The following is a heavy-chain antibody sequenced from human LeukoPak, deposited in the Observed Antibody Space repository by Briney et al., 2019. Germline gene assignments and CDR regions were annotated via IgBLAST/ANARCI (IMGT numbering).Heavy chain of an antibody. CDR1: GFTFSSYW. CDR2: IKQDGSEK. V-gene: IGHV3-7*01. CDR3: ARDQDSSGYPGHDY. J-gene: IGHJ4*02. Sequence: GGSLRLSCAASGFTFSSYWMSWVRQAPGKGLEWVANIKQDGSEKYYVDSVKGRFTISRDNAKSSLYLQMNSLRAEDTAVYYCARDQDSSGYPGHDYWGQGTLVTVSS. D-gene: IGHD3-22*01.